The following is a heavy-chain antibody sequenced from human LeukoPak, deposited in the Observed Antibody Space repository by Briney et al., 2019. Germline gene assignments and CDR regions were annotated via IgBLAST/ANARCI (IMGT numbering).Heavy chain of an antibody. D-gene: IGHD6-19*01. J-gene: IGHJ4*02. CDR3: ARGLMGGSQWLGFFDY. V-gene: IGHV4-4*07. Sequence: SETLSLTCTVSGGSISSYYWSWIRQPAGKGLEWIGRIYTSGSTNYNPSLKSRVTMSVDTSKNQFSLKLSSVTAADTAVYYCARGLMGGSQWLGFFDYWGQGTLVTVSS. CDR2: IYTSGST. CDR1: GGSISSYY.